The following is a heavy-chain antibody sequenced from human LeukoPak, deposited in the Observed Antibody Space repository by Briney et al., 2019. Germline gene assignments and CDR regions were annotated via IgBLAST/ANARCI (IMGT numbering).Heavy chain of an antibody. V-gene: IGHV3-48*01. J-gene: IGHJ6*03. D-gene: IGHD3-16*01. Sequence: GGSLRLSCAASGFTFSSYSMNWVRQAPGKGLEWVSYISGSSGTKYHADSVKGRFTISRDNAKNSLYLQMNSLRAEDTAMYYCARRSEFGVLYYMDVWGKGTTVTVSS. CDR1: GFTFSSYS. CDR3: ARRSEFGVLYYMDV. CDR2: ISGSSGTK.